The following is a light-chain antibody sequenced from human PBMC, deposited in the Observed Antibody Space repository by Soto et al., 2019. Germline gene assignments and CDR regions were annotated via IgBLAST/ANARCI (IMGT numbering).Light chain of an antibody. CDR1: SSDVGGYNY. CDR3: SSYTSSSTPYV. V-gene: IGLV2-14*03. Sequence: QSALTQPASVSGSPGHSITISCTGTSSDVGGYNYVSWYQQHPGKAPKLMIYEVSNRPSGDSDRFSGSKSGNTASLTISGLQAEDEADYYCSSYTSSSTPYVFGSGTKVTVL. J-gene: IGLJ1*01. CDR2: EVS.